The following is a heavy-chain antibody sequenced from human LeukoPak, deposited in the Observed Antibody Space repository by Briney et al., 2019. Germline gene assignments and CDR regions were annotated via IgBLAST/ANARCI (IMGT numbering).Heavy chain of an antibody. CDR3: ARTPNMMLVVHLGDGNAFDL. CDR2: INPKSGGT. Sequence: ASVKVSCKTSGHTFSGYYVHWVRQAPGQGLEWMGRINPKSGGTDSAPNFQDRVTMTRDSSLTTVFMYLGSLRSDDTAVYYCARTPNMMLVVHLGDGNAFDLWGQGTMVTVSA. D-gene: IGHD3-22*01. CDR1: GHTFSGYY. J-gene: IGHJ3*01. V-gene: IGHV1-2*06.